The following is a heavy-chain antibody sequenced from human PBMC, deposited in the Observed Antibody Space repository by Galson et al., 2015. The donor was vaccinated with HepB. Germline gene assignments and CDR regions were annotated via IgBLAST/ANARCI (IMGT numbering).Heavy chain of an antibody. V-gene: IGHV3-30*02. J-gene: IGHJ6*02. Sequence: SLRLSCAASGFTFRSYGMHWVRQAPGKGLEWVAFIRYDGSNKYYADSVKGRFTISRDNSKNTLYLQMNSLRAEDTAVYYCAKDCATYYYDSSGYYYGSHYGMDVWGQGTTVTVSS. CDR2: IRYDGSNK. CDR3: AKDCATYYYDSSGYYYGSHYGMDV. CDR1: GFTFRSYG. D-gene: IGHD3-22*01.